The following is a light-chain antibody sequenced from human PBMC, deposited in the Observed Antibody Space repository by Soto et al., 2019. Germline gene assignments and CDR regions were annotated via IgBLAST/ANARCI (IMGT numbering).Light chain of an antibody. Sequence: DIQMTQSPSSLSASVGDRVTITCRASLPISNYLAWYQQQPGKIPNLLIYLASILQSGVTSRFSGNGSAPDYTLTISSLQSEDVAAYYGQKYDSAPLTFGGGTKVDI. J-gene: IGKJ4*01. CDR1: LPISNY. CDR2: LAS. V-gene: IGKV1-27*01. CDR3: QKYDSAPLT.